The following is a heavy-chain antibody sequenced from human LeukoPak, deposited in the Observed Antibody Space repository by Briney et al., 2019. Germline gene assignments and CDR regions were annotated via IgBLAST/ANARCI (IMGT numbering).Heavy chain of an antibody. V-gene: IGHV4-59*01. Sequence: SETLSLTCTVSGGSISSYYWSWIRQPPGKGVEWIGYIYYSGSTNYNPSLKSRVTISVDTSKNQFSLKLSSVTAADTAVYYCARESHYDILTLDIWGQGTMVTVSS. J-gene: IGHJ3*02. D-gene: IGHD3-9*01. CDR2: IYYSGST. CDR3: ARESHYDILTLDI. CDR1: GGSISSYY.